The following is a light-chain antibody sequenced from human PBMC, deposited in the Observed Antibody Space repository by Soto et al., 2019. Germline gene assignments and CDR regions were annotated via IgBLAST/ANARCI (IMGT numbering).Light chain of an antibody. Sequence: EIVLTQSPGTLSLSPGEGPTLSCRASQSVGGTFLAWYQQKGGQAPRLLIHGASNRATGIPDRFSGRGSGPVFTLIISRLSPEDFAVYYCQQNSGSPWTFGQGTKVEVK. CDR2: GAS. CDR1: QSVGGTF. CDR3: QQNSGSPWT. V-gene: IGKV3-20*01. J-gene: IGKJ1*01.